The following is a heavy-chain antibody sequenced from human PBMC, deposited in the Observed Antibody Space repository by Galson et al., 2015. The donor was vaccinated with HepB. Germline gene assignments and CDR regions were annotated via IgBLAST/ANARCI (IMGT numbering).Heavy chain of an antibody. CDR1: GGSISSSSYY. J-gene: IGHJ4*02. Sequence: SETLSLTCTVSGGSISSSSYYWGWIRQPPGKGLEWIGSIYYSGSTYYNPSLKSRVTISVDTSKNQFSLKLSSVTAADTAVYYCARINGFGGDFDYWGQGTLVTVSS. CDR2: IYYSGST. D-gene: IGHD3-10*01. CDR3: ARINGFGGDFDY. V-gene: IGHV4-39*01.